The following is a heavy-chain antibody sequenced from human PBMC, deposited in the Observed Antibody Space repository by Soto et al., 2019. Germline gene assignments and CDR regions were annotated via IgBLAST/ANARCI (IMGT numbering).Heavy chain of an antibody. D-gene: IGHD3-3*01. CDR1: GFSLTTSGVG. J-gene: IGHJ4*02. V-gene: IGHV2-5*02. CDR3: APRVLRTVFGLVTPTAIYFDF. CDR2: IYWDDDN. Sequence: QITLNESGPTQVKPRQTLTLTCTFYGFSLTTSGVGVGWIRQSPGKAPEWLALIYWDDDNRYSPSLKSRLTITKDTSKNQVVLTMADLDPEDTATYYCAPRVLRTVFGLVTPTAIYFDFWVQGTPVAVS.